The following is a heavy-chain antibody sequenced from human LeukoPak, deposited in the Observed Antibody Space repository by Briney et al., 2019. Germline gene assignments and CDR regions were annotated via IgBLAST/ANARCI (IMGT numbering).Heavy chain of an antibody. V-gene: IGHV3-13*01. D-gene: IGHD3/OR15-3a*01. CDR3: ARELGLDAFDI. CDR1: GFTFSSYD. Sequence: GGSLRLSCAASGFTFSSYDMHWVRQATGKGLEWVSAIGTAGDTYYPGSVKGRFTISRENAKNSLYLQMNSLRAGDTAVYYCARELGLDAFDIWGQGTMVTVSS. J-gene: IGHJ3*02. CDR2: IGTAGDT.